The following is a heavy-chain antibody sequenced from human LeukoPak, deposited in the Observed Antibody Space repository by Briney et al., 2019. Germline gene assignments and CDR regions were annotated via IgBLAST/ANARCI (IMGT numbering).Heavy chain of an antibody. Sequence: GGSLRLSCAASGFTSSSYAMSWVRQAPGKGLEWVSAISGSGGSTYYADSVKGRFTISRDNSKNTLYLQMNSLRAEDTAVYYCAKVPLYYDFWSGYPYYFDYWGQGTLVTVSS. CDR1: GFTSSSYA. V-gene: IGHV3-23*01. D-gene: IGHD3-3*01. J-gene: IGHJ4*02. CDR3: AKVPLYYDFWSGYPYYFDY. CDR2: ISGSGGST.